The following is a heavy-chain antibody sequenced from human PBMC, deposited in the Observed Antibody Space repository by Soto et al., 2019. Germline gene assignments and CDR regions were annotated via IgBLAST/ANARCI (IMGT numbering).Heavy chain of an antibody. V-gene: IGHV4-31*03. D-gene: IGHD4-17*01. CDR2: IYYSGST. J-gene: IGHJ4*02. CDR1: GGSISSGGYY. Sequence: SETLSLTCTVSGGSISSGGYYWSWIRQHPGKGLEWIGYIYYSGSTYYNPSLKSRVTISVDRSKNQFSLKLSSVTAADTAVYYCARPQTTVTSYDYWGQGTLVTVSS. CDR3: ARPQTTVTSYDY.